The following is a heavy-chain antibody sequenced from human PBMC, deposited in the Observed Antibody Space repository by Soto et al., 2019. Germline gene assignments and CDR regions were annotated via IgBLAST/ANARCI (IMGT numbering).Heavy chain of an antibody. V-gene: IGHV4-59*01. CDR2: IYYSGST. D-gene: IGHD2-2*02. J-gene: IGHJ5*02. Sequence: SETLSLTCTVSGGSISSYYWSWIRQPPGKGLEWIGHIYYSGSTNYNPSLKSRVTISVDTSKNQFSLKLSSVTAADTAVYYCVRSYTASSASNWFDPWGQGTLVTVSS. CDR3: VRSYTASSASNWFDP. CDR1: GGSISSYY.